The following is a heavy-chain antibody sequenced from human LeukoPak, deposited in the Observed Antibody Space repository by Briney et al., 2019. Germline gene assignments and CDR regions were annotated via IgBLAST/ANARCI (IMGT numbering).Heavy chain of an antibody. CDR1: GYTFTGYY. CDR2: INPNSGGT. J-gene: IGHJ5*02. V-gene: IGHV1-2*06. CDR3: ARERSRIVVVVAANWFDP. Sequence: ASVEVSCKASGYTFTGYYMHWVRQAPGQGLEWMGRINPNSGGTNYAQKFQGRVTMTRDTSIRTAYMELSRLRSDDTAVYYCARERSRIVVVVAANWFDPRGQGTLVTVSS. D-gene: IGHD2-15*01.